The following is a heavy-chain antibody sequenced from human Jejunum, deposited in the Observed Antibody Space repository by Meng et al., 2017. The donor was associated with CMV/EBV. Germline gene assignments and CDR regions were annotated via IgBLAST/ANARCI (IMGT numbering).Heavy chain of an antibody. Sequence: VELQESGPGLVKPSQTLSLTWSVSGGSIGSGDYYWSWIRQPPGKGLEWIGYIHDTGSIYYNPSLKSRVDISLGTSRNHFSLTLSSVTAEDTAVYFCARGSIFVSFDSWGQGTLVTVSS. J-gene: IGHJ4*02. CDR3: ARGSIFVSFDS. CDR1: GGSIGSGDYY. D-gene: IGHD3-3*01. V-gene: IGHV4-30-4*08. CDR2: IHDTGSI.